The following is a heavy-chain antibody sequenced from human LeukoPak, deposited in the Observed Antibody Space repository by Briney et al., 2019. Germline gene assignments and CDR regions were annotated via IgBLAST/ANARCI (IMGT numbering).Heavy chain of an antibody. CDR2: IDPHRGGT. Sequence: ASVRVSCTSSVYTFTDFNIHWLRQAPGQRLEYMGWIDPHRGGTNYATRFQGRVTLTRDTSINTVYMELSSLTSDDTAIYYCARLHCPTRRCEKRFPDLDPWGQGTLVTVSS. V-gene: IGHV1-2*02. D-gene: IGHD2-15*01. CDR3: ARLHCPTRRCEKRFPDLDP. CDR1: VYTFTDFN. J-gene: IGHJ5*02.